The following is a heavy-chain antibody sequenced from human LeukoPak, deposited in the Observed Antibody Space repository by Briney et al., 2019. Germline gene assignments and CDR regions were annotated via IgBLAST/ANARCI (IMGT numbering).Heavy chain of an antibody. D-gene: IGHD3-10*01. Sequence: QPGRSLRVSCAASGFTFSSYAMHWVRQAPGKGLEWVAVISYDGSNKYCADAVKGRFTISRDNSKNTLYLQMNSLRAEDTAVYYCARGQGTYGDYYYYYMDVWGKGTTVTVSS. J-gene: IGHJ6*03. V-gene: IGHV3-30*04. CDR3: ARGQGTYGDYYYYYMDV. CDR2: ISYDGSNK. CDR1: GFTFSSYA.